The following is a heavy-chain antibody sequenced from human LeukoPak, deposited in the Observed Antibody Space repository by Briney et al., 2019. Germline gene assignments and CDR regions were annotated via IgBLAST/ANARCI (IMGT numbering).Heavy chain of an antibody. CDR2: ISYDGSNK. J-gene: IGHJ5*02. CDR1: GFTFSSYG. CDR3: AKGGVNPYNWFDP. V-gene: IGHV3-30*18. D-gene: IGHD3-16*01. Sequence: GGSLRLSCAASGFTFSSYGIHWVRQAPGKGLEWVAVISYDGSNKYYADSVKGRFTISRDNSKNTLYLQMNSLRAEDTAVYYCAKGGVNPYNWFDPWGQGTLVTVSS.